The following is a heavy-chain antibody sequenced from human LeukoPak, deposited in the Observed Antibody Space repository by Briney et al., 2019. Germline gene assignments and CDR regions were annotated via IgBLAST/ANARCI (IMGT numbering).Heavy chain of an antibody. Sequence: GGSLRLSCAASGFTFSSYAIHWVRQAPGKGLEWVAVISYDGSNKYYADSVKGRFTISRDNSKNTLYLQMNSLRAEDTAVYYCAKGSYYDFWSDRLYSGDDAFGIWGQGTMVTVSS. J-gene: IGHJ3*02. D-gene: IGHD3-3*01. CDR1: GFTFSSYA. CDR2: ISYDGSNK. V-gene: IGHV3-30*07. CDR3: AKGSYYDFWSDRLYSGDDAFGI.